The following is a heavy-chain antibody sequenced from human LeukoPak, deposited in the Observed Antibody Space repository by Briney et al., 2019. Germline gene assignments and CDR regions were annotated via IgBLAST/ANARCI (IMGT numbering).Heavy chain of an antibody. CDR1: GFAFRDYY. CDR2: ITMTGSVI. CDR3: ARGGWSRGWFDP. Sequence: GGSLRLSCAASGFAFRDYYMSWIRQASGKGLEWISYITMTGSVIQYSDSVKGRFTTSRDNAKNSLYLQMNSLRAEDTAVYYCARGGWSRGWFDPWGQGTLVTVSS. J-gene: IGHJ5*02. D-gene: IGHD6-19*01. V-gene: IGHV3-11*01.